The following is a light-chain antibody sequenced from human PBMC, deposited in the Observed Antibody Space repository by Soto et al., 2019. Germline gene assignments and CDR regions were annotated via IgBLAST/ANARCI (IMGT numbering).Light chain of an antibody. CDR3: QHYYSYSFT. J-gene: IGKJ4*01. Sequence: IQMTQSPDTLSASVGDRVTITCRASQSISDRLAWYQLKQGKAPKLLIYKASTLQSGVPSRFSGSGSGTEFTLAISSLQPDDLATYYCQHYYSYSFTFGGGTKVEIK. V-gene: IGKV1-5*03. CDR2: KAS. CDR1: QSISDR.